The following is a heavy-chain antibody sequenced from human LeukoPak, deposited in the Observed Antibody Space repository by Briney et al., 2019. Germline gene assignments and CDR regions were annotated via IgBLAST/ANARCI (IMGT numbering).Heavy chain of an antibody. Sequence: SETLSLTCTVSGGSIYNHYWSWIRQPPGKGLESIGYIYYSGNTIYNPSLASRVTISVDTSKNQFSLKLTSVTAADTAVYYCARLPSVPLNPPYDYWGQGSLVTVSS. V-gene: IGHV4-59*08. J-gene: IGHJ4*02. CDR3: ARLPSVPLNPPYDY. CDR1: GGSIYNHY. D-gene: IGHD3-10*01. CDR2: IYYSGNT.